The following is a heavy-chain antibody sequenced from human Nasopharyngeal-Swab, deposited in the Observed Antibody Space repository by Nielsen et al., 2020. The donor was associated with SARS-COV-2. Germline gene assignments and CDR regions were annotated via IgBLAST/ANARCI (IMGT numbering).Heavy chain of an antibody. CDR1: GFSLSDYW. CDR2: IKQEGSEK. J-gene: IGHJ4*02. Sequence: GESLKISCAASGFSLSDYWMSWVRQTPGRGLEWLAYIKQEGSEKYYVDSVRGRFTISRDNAKNSVYLQMNSLRVDDTALYYCARNGWGRWLQFNYTGQGTLVTVSS. V-gene: IGHV3-7*01. D-gene: IGHD5-24*01. CDR3: ARNGWGRWLQFNY.